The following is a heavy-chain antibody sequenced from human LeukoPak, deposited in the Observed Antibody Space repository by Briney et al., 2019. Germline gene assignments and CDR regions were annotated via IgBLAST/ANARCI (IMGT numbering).Heavy chain of an antibody. V-gene: IGHV4-4*07. CDR3: ARGQYHLLYWYFDL. CDR1: GGSISSYY. Sequence: SETLSLTCTVSGGSISSYYWSRIRQPAGKGLEWIGRTYSSGSTNYNPSLKSRVTMSVDTSKNQFSLKLSSVTAADTAVYYCARGQYHLLYWYFDLWGRGTLVTVSS. CDR2: TYSSGST. D-gene: IGHD2-2*01. J-gene: IGHJ2*01.